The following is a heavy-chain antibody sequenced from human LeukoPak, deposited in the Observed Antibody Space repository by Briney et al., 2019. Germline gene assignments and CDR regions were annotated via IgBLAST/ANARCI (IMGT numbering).Heavy chain of an antibody. D-gene: IGHD3-10*01. J-gene: IGHJ5*02. V-gene: IGHV1-18*01. Sequence: ASVKVSCKASGYTFTSYGISWVRQAPGQGLEWMGWISAYNGNTNYAQKLQGRVTMTTGTSTSTAYMELRSLRSDDTAVYYCARERRFGNWFDPWGQGTLVTVSS. CDR3: ARERRFGNWFDP. CDR2: ISAYNGNT. CDR1: GYTFTSYG.